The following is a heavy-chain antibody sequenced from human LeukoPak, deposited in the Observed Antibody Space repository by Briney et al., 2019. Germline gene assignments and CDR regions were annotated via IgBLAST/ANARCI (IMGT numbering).Heavy chain of an antibody. CDR1: GGSISSYY. CDR2: IYYSGNT. J-gene: IGHJ6*02. V-gene: IGHV4-59*06. Sequence: SETLSLTCTVSGGSISSYYWSWIRQPTVKGLEWIGYIYYSGNTYYNPSLKSRVTISVDTSKNQFSLKLSSVTAADTAVYYCARGDYYDSSGFYSGMDVWAQGTTVTVSS. D-gene: IGHD3-22*01. CDR3: ARGDYYDSSGFYSGMDV.